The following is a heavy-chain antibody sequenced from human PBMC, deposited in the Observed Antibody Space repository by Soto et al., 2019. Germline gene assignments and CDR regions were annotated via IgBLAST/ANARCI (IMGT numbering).Heavy chain of an antibody. Sequence: GESLKISCKGSGYSFTSYWIGWVRQMPGKGLEWMGIIYPGDSDTRYSPSFQGQVTISADKSISTAYLQWSSLKASDTAMYYCARHAPYSGYDSPIDYWGQGTLVTVSS. V-gene: IGHV5-51*01. CDR3: ARHAPYSGYDSPIDY. CDR1: GYSFTSYW. CDR2: IYPGDSDT. J-gene: IGHJ4*02. D-gene: IGHD5-12*01.